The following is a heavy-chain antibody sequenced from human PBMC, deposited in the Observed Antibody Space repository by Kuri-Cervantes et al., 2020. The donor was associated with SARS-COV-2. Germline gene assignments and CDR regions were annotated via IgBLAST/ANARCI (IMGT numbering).Heavy chain of an antibody. CDR3: ARPYSGSYQSWFDP. CDR1: GFTFSSYA. V-gene: IGHV3-30*04. J-gene: IGHJ5*02. D-gene: IGHD1-26*01. CDR2: ISYDGSNK. Sequence: GESLKISCAASGFTFSSYAMHWVRQAPGKGLEWVAVISYDGSNKYYADSVKGRFTISRDNSKNTPYLQMNSLRAEDTAVYYCARPYSGSYQSWFDPWGQGTRVTVSS.